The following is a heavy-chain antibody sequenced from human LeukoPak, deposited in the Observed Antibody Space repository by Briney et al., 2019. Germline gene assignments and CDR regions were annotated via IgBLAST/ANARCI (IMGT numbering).Heavy chain of an antibody. J-gene: IGHJ4*02. Sequence: GGSLRLSCAASGFTVSSNYMSWVRQAPGKGLEGVSVIYSGGNTYYADSVKGRFTISRDNSKNTLYLQMTSLRAEDTAVYYCARADYYDSSGYNDYWGQGTLVTVSS. V-gene: IGHV3-53*01. CDR2: IYSGGNT. D-gene: IGHD3-22*01. CDR1: GFTVSSNY. CDR3: ARADYYDSSGYNDY.